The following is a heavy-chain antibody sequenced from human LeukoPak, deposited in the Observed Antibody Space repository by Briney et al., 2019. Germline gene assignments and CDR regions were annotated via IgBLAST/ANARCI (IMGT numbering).Heavy chain of an antibody. D-gene: IGHD1-26*01. CDR1: GFTFSSYG. CDR3: AKDPIKWELHPGPLSFDY. J-gene: IGHJ4*02. V-gene: IGHV3-30*02. Sequence: GGSLRLSCAASGFTFSSYGMHWVRQAPGKGLEWVAFIRYDGSNKYYADSVKGRFTISRDNSKNTLYLQMNSLRAEDTAVYYCAKDPIKWELHPGPLSFDYWGQGTLVTVSS. CDR2: IRYDGSNK.